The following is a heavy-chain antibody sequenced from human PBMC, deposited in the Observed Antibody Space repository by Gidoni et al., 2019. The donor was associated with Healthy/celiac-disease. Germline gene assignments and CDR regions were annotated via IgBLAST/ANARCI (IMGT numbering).Heavy chain of an antibody. CDR3: AKGSNRYCSGGSCYSY. J-gene: IGHJ4*02. V-gene: IGHV3-23*01. CDR2: ISGSGGST. Sequence: EVQLLESGGGLVQPGGSLSLSCAASGFTFRSYAMRWVRQAPGKRLEWVSAISGSGGSTYYADSVKGRFTISRDNSKNTLYLQMNSLRAEDTAVYYCAKGSNRYCSGGSCYSYWGQGTLVTVSS. CDR1: GFTFRSYA. D-gene: IGHD2-15*01.